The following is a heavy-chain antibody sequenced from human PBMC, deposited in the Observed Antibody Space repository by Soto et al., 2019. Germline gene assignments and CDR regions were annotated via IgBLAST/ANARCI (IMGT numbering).Heavy chain of an antibody. V-gene: IGHV3-30-3*01. Sequence: TGGSLRLSCGASGFTFSSFAWHWVRQETGKGLEWLALISYDGSTKYNADSVKGRFTISRENSNNTLYLQLSSLRPDDTAVYYCARTTAVAGTPEFDYWGQGALVTVSS. CDR3: ARTTAVAGTPEFDY. D-gene: IGHD6-19*01. CDR1: GFTFSSFA. CDR2: ISYDGSTK. J-gene: IGHJ4*02.